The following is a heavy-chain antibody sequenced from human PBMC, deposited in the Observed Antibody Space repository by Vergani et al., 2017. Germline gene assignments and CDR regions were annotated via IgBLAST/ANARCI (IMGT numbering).Heavy chain of an antibody. J-gene: IGHJ5*02. CDR1: GYTFTSYG. D-gene: IGHD3-10*01. Sequence: QVQLVQSGAEVKKPGASVKVSCKASGYTFTSYGISWVRQAPGQGLEWMGWISAYNGNTNYAQKLQGGVTMTTDTSTSTAYMELRSRRSDDTAVYYCASGGYGSGSYWVDWFDPWGQGTLVTVSS. CDR2: ISAYNGNT. V-gene: IGHV1-18*04. CDR3: ASGGYGSGSYWVDWFDP.